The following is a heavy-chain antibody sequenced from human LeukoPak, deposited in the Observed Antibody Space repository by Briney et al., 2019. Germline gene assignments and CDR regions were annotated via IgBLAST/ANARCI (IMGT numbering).Heavy chain of an antibody. CDR1: GFTVTTNY. J-gene: IGHJ4*02. D-gene: IGHD3-3*01. CDR2: IYTDGDT. V-gene: IGHV3-66*01. Sequence: GGSLRLSCAVSGFTVTTNYMSWVRQAPGKGLECVSAIYTDGDTYYADSVKGRFTISRDDSKNTLYLQMNTLRVEDTAVYYCATARSVFGVIWQYGFAYWSRGTLVTVSS. CDR3: ATARSVFGVIWQYGFAY.